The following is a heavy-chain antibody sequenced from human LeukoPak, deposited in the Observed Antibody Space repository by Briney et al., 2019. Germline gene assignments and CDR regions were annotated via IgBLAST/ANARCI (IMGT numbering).Heavy chain of an antibody. D-gene: IGHD7-27*01. CDR3: ARVFSLGRPVYYYYYGMDV. Sequence: SSETLSLTCAVYGGSFSGYYWSWIRQPPGKGLEWIGEINHSGSTNYNPSLKRRVTISVDTSKNQFSLKLSSVTAADTAVYYCARVFSLGRPVYYYYYGMDVWGQGTTVTVSS. V-gene: IGHV4-34*01. CDR2: INHSGST. J-gene: IGHJ6*02. CDR1: GGSFSGYY.